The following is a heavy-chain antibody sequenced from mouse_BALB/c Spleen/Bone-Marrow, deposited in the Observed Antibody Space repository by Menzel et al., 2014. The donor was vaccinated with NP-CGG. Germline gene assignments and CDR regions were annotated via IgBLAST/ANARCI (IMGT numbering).Heavy chain of an antibody. CDR2: ISYSSST. Sequence: VQLKQSGPSLVKPSQTLSLTCSVTGDSITSGYWNWIRKFPGNKLEYMGYISYSSSTYYNPSLKSRISITRDTSKNQYYLQLNSVTTEDTATYYCARGGGSSYNYAMDYWGQGTSVTVSS. D-gene: IGHD1-1*01. V-gene: IGHV3-8*02. J-gene: IGHJ4*01. CDR3: ARGGGSSYNYAMDY. CDR1: GDSITSGY.